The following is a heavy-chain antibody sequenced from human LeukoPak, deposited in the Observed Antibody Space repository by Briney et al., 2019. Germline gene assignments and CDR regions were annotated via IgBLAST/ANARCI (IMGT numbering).Heavy chain of an antibody. Sequence: PGGSLRLSCAASGFTFSSYDMHWVRQATGKGLEWVSAIGTAGDTYYPCSVKGRFTISRENAKNSLYLQMNSLRAGDTAVYYCARGGARGPINIVNYGMDVWGQGTTVTVSS. J-gene: IGHJ6*02. CDR3: ARGGARGPINIVNYGMDV. V-gene: IGHV3-13*01. D-gene: IGHD5-12*01. CDR1: GFTFSSYD. CDR2: IGTAGDT.